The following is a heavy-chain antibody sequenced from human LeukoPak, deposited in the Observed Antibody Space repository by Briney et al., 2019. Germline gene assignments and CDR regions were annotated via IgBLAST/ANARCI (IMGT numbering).Heavy chain of an antibody. Sequence: SVKVSCKASGGTFSSYAISWVRQAPGQGLEWMGGIIPIFGTANYAQKFQGRVTITADESTSTAYMELSSLRSEDTAVYYCARCGYSGYGNDDYYYGMDVWGQGTTVTVSS. J-gene: IGHJ6*02. D-gene: IGHD5-12*01. CDR2: IIPIFGTA. V-gene: IGHV1-69*13. CDR3: ARCGYSGYGNDDYYYGMDV. CDR1: GGTFSSYA.